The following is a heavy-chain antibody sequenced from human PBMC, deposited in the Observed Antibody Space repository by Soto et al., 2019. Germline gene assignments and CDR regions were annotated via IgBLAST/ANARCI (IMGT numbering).Heavy chain of an antibody. J-gene: IGHJ4*02. D-gene: IGHD3-3*01. Sequence: GGALRLSCAASGFTFSSYTMNWVRQSPGEGLEWVSSISGSRGSIYYADSVKGRFTISRDSARNSVYLHMNSLRAEDTAIYFCARYHDSWSASQAVFDYWGQGTLVTSPQ. CDR2: ISGSRGSI. CDR3: ARYHDSWSASQAVFDY. CDR1: GFTFSSYT. V-gene: IGHV3-21*01.